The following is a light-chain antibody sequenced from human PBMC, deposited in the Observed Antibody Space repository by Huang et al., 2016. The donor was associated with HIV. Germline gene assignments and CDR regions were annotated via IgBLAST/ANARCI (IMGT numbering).Light chain of an antibody. CDR1: QSISSY. J-gene: IGKJ2*01. V-gene: IGKV1-39*01. CDR3: QQTYIIPIT. CDR2: AAS. Sequence: DIQMTHSPFSLSASVGDRVTITCRTSQSISSYLNWYQQKHGKAPKILSYAASTLQSGIPSRVSGSGAGTDFTLTITSLQPEDFATYYCQQTYIIPITFGQGTKLEIK.